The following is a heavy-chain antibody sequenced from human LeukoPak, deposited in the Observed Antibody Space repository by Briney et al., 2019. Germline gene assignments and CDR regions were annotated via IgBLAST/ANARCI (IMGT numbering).Heavy chain of an antibody. Sequence: SETLSLTCTVSGDSVSTNLYYWGWIRQPPGKGLEWIGNLFHSGPTYYNPSLKSRVSISVDTSKNQFSLKLNSVTAADTAVYDCARQGYGRSSFFDHWGKGTLVTVSS. J-gene: IGHJ4*02. V-gene: IGHV4-39*01. D-gene: IGHD6-6*01. CDR1: GDSVSTNLYY. CDR3: ARQGYGRSSFFDH. CDR2: LFHSGPT.